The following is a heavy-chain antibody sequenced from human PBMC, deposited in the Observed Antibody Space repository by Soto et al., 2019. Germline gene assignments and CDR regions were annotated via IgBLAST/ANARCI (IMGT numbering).Heavy chain of an antibody. Sequence: GGSLRLSCAASGFSFSDYYMSWIRQAPGKGLEWVSYISSSGSTTYHADSVKGRLTISRDNAKNSLYLQMNSLRAEDTAVYYCARDLSWGSNWYYYMDVWGKGTTVTVSS. CDR2: ISSSGSTT. CDR3: ARDLSWGSNWYYYMDV. V-gene: IGHV3-11*01. D-gene: IGHD7-27*01. J-gene: IGHJ6*03. CDR1: GFSFSDYY.